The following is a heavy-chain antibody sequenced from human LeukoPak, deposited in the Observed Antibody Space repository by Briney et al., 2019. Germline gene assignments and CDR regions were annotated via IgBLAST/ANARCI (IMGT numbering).Heavy chain of an antibody. Sequence: ASETLSLTCTVSGGSISSSSYYWGWIRQPPGKGLEWIGSIYYSGSTYYNPSLKSRVTISVDKSKNQFSLKLSSVTAADTAVYYCARAWDDYGDYNYGWSLDYWGQGTLVTVSS. CDR3: ARAWDDYGDYNYGWSLDY. V-gene: IGHV4-39*07. CDR2: IYYSGST. J-gene: IGHJ4*02. CDR1: GGSISSSSYY. D-gene: IGHD4-17*01.